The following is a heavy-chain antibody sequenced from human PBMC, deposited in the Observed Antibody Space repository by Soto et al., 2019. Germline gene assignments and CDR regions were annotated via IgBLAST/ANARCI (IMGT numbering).Heavy chain of an antibody. D-gene: IGHD6-25*01. CDR2: INHSGST. J-gene: IGHJ6*03. CDR3: AGSSAARPGHYYYMDV. V-gene: IGHV4-34*01. Sequence: SETLSLTCAVYGGSFSGYYWSWIRQPPGKGLEWIGEINHSGSTNYNPSLKSRVTISVDTSKNQFSLKLSSVTAADTAVYYCAGSSAARPGHYYYMDVWGKGTTVTVSS. CDR1: GGSFSGYY.